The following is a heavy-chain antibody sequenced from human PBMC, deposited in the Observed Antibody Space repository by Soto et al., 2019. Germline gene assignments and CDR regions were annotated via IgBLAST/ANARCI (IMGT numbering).Heavy chain of an antibody. V-gene: IGHV3-48*02. J-gene: IGHJ6*02. CDR1: GFTFSSYS. CDR3: ARDPLGGYYYYGMDV. D-gene: IGHD1-26*01. Sequence: EVQLVESGGGLVQPGGSLRLSCAASGFTFSSYSMNWVRQAPGKGLEWVSYISSSSSTIYYADSVKRRFTISRDNAKNSLYLQMNSLRDEDTAVYYCARDPLGGYYYYGMDVWGQGTTVTVSS. CDR2: ISSSSSTI.